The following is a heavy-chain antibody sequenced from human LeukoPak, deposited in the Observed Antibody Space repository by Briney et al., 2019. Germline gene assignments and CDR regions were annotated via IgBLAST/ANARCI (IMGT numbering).Heavy chain of an antibody. V-gene: IGHV3-33*06. CDR3: AKGGDLYSSGWRHFDY. CDR1: GFTFSNYG. D-gene: IGHD6-19*01. J-gene: IGHJ4*02. CDR2: IWYDGSDK. Sequence: GGSLRLSCAASGFTFSNYGFHWVRQAPGKGLEWVALIWYDGSDKYYADSVKGRFTISRDDSKNTLYLQMNSLRAEDTAVYYCAKGGDLYSSGWRHFDYWGQGTLVTVSS.